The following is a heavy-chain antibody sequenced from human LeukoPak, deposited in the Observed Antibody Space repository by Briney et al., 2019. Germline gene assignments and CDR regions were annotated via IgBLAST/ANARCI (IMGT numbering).Heavy chain of an antibody. D-gene: IGHD6-19*01. V-gene: IGHV1-46*01. CDR1: GYTFTSYY. J-gene: IGHJ4*02. CDR3: ARADSEWLIEWGFDY. CDR2: INPSGGST. Sequence: GASVKVSCKASGYTFTSYYMHWVRQAPGQELEWMGIINPSGGSTSYAQKFQGRVTMTRDMSTSTVYMELSSLRSEDTAVYYCARADSEWLIEWGFDYWGQGTLVTVSS.